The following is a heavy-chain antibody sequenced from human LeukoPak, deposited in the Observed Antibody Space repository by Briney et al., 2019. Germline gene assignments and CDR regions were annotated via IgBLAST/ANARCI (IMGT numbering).Heavy chain of an antibody. CDR1: RGTFSSYA. Sequence: SLKVSCKASRGTFSSYAISGVRQAPRRGLEWMGRNIPIFGTANYAQKLLARVTNHTDESTSTAYMELSSLRSEDTAVYYCAREDYGSQNDYWGQGTLVTVSS. CDR2: NIPIFGTA. D-gene: IGHD4-17*01. J-gene: IGHJ4*02. V-gene: IGHV1-69*05. CDR3: AREDYGSQNDY.